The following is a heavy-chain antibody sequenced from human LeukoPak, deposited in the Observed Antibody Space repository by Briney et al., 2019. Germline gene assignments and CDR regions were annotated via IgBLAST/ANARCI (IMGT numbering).Heavy chain of an antibody. V-gene: IGHV4-39*07. Sequence: SETLSLTCTVSGGSISSSSYYWGWIRQPPGKGLEWIGSIYYSGSTYYNPSLKSRVTISVDTSKNQFSLKLSSVTAADTAVYYCARGWSSGYWGQGTLVTVSS. J-gene: IGHJ4*02. CDR1: GGSISSSSYY. CDR3: ARGWSSGY. CDR2: IYYSGST. D-gene: IGHD3-10*01.